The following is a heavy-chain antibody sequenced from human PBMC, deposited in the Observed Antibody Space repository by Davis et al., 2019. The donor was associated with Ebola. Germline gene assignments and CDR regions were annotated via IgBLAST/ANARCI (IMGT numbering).Heavy chain of an antibody. V-gene: IGHV3-21*01. Sequence: GESLKISCAASGFTFSSYWMSWVRQAPGKGLEWVSSISSSSSYIYYADSVKGRFTISRDNAKNTLYLQKNSLRVEDTAVYYCAREMATTNDAFDIWGQGTMVSVSS. CDR2: ISSSSSYI. CDR1: GFTFSSYW. D-gene: IGHD5-24*01. CDR3: AREMATTNDAFDI. J-gene: IGHJ3*02.